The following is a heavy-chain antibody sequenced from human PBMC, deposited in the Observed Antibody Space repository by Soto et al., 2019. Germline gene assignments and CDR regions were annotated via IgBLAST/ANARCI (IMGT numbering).Heavy chain of an antibody. CDR1: GFIFTRYS. V-gene: IGHV3-21*06. CDR3: ARGSEDLTSNFDY. CDR2: ISSTTNYI. Sequence: GGSLRLSCAASGFIFTRYSMNWVRQAPGKGLEWVSSISSTTNYIYYGDSMKGRFTISRDNAKNSLYLEMNSLRAEDTAVYYCARGSEDLTSNFDYWGQGTLVTVSS. J-gene: IGHJ4*02.